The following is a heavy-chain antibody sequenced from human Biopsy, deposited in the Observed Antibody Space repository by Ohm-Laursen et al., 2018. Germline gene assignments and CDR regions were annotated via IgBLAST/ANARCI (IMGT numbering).Heavy chain of an antibody. D-gene: IGHD2-15*01. CDR1: GVSITAYY. Sequence: SETLSLTCSVSGVSITAYYWSWIRQPPGKGLECIGNIHHSESTNYNPSLKSRLTISVDTSKNQFSQKLSSVTAADTAVYYWARMDCSGGSCHYYSYGMDVWGQGTTVTVSS. J-gene: IGHJ6*02. V-gene: IGHV4-4*09. CDR3: ARMDCSGGSCHYYSYGMDV. CDR2: IHHSEST.